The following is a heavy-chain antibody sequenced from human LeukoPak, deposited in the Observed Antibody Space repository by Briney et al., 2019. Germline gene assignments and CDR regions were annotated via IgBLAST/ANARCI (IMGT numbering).Heavy chain of an antibody. CDR2: ISAYNGNT. D-gene: IGHD4-17*01. V-gene: IGHV1-18*01. Sequence: ASVKVSCKASGYTFTSYGISGVRQAPGQGLEWMGWISAYNGNTNYAQKLQGRVTMTTDTSTSTAYMELRSLRSDDTAVYYCARSEDYGGPFEPWGQGTLVTVSS. CDR3: ARSEDYGGPFEP. CDR1: GYTFTSYG. J-gene: IGHJ5*02.